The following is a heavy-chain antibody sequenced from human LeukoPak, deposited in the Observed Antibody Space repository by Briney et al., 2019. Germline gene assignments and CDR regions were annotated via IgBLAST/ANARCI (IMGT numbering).Heavy chain of an antibody. Sequence: GRSLRLSCAASGVTFDDYAMHWVRQAPGKGLEWVSGMSWNSGSIGYADSVKGRFTISRDNAKNYLYLQMNSLRAEDTALYYCAKETVAGTTYWGQGTRVTVSS. CDR3: AKETVAGTTY. D-gene: IGHD6-19*01. CDR1: GVTFDDYA. J-gene: IGHJ4*02. CDR2: MSWNSGSI. V-gene: IGHV3-9*01.